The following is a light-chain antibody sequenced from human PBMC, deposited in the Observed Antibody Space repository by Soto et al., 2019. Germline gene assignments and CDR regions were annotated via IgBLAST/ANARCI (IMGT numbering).Light chain of an antibody. CDR1: QSVGKY. J-gene: IGKJ4*01. V-gene: IGKV3-11*01. Sequence: EIVLTQSPATLSLSPGERATLSCRASQSVGKYLAWYQQRPGQAPRLLMFDVSYRATGTPARFSGSGSGTEFTLTISSLEPEDFAVCYCQQRTNWQLTFGGGTRVEIK. CDR2: DVS. CDR3: QQRTNWQLT.